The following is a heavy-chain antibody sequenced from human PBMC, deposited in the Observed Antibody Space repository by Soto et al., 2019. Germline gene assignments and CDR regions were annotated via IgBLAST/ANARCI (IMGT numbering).Heavy chain of an antibody. CDR3: AKPQPRYCSSTSCYAVQGAFDI. CDR2: ISGSGGST. D-gene: IGHD2-2*01. J-gene: IGHJ3*02. CDR1: GFTFSSYA. Sequence: GGSLRLSCAASGFTFSSYAMSWVRQAPGKGLEWVSAISGSGGSTYYADSVKGRFTISRGNSKNTLYLQMNSLRAEDTAVYYCAKPQPRYCSSTSCYAVQGAFDIWGQGTMVTVSS. V-gene: IGHV3-23*01.